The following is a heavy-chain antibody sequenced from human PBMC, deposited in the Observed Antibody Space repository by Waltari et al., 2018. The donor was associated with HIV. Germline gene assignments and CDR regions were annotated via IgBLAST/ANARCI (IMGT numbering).Heavy chain of an antibody. CDR3: ARRYYYYYGMDV. J-gene: IGHJ6*02. V-gene: IGHV1-46*01. CDR2: INPSSGRT. Sequence: QVQLVQSGAEVKKPGASVKVSCKASGYTFTSYYMHWVRQAPGQGLEWMGIINPSSGRTSYAQKLQGRVTMTRDTSTSTVYMELISLRSEDTAVDYCARRYYYYYGMDVWGQGTTVTVAS. CDR1: GYTFTSYY.